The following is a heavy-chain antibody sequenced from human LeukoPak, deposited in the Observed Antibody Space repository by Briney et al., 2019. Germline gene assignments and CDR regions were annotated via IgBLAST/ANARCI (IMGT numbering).Heavy chain of an antibody. D-gene: IGHD2-21*02. CDR2: IYYSGST. CDR3: ARDTVVTAIPTTPFDY. J-gene: IGHJ4*02. CDR1: GGSISSYY. V-gene: IGHV4-59*12. Sequence: SETLSLTCTVSGGSISSYYWSWIRQPPGKGLEWIGYIYYSGSTNYNPSLKSRVTISVDTSKNQFSLKLSSVTAADTAVYYCARDTVVTAIPTTPFDYWGQGTLVTVSS.